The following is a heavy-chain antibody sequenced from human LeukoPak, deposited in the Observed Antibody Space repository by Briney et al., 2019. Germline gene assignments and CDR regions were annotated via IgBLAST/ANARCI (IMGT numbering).Heavy chain of an antibody. J-gene: IGHJ4*02. CDR1: GFPSSSYW. Sequence: GGSLLLSCAASGFPSSSYWMSWVRPAPGKGREWVAILKQDGSEKYYVASGKGRFTTSRDNAKHSLYLQMNSLRAEDTAVYYPARVNGDYWGQGTLVTVSS. V-gene: IGHV3-7*01. CDR3: ARVNGDY. CDR2: LKQDGSEK.